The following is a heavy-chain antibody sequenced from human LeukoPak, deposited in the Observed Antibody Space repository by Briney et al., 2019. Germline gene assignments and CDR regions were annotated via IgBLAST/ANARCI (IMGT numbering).Heavy chain of an antibody. J-gene: IGHJ4*02. CDR1: GGSISSYY. Sequence: PSETLSLTCTVSGGSISSYYWSWIRQPPGKGLEWIGYIYYSGSTNYNPSLKSRVTISVDTSKNQFSLKLSSVTAADTAVYYCARGDGYNNVIDYWGQGTLVTVAS. CDR2: IYYSGST. CDR3: ARGDGYNNVIDY. D-gene: IGHD5-24*01. V-gene: IGHV4-59*01.